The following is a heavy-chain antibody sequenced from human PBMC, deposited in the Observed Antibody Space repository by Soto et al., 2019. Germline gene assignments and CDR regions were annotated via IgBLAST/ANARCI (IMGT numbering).Heavy chain of an antibody. CDR1: GFTFNSYA. CDR2: ISSRGGRT. V-gene: IGHV3-23*01. D-gene: IGHD4-17*01. CDR3: AKKHGAYGDGRVY. Sequence: EVQLLESGGGLVQPGGSLRLSCAASGFTFNSYAMSWVRQAPGKGLEWVSAISSRGGRTHYADSVKGRFTISRDNSKNTLYLQVNSVSAEDTAVYYCAKKHGAYGDGRVYGGQGTLVTFSS. J-gene: IGHJ4*02.